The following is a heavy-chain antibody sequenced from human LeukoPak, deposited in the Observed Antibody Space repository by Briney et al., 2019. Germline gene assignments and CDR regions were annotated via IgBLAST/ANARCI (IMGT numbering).Heavy chain of an antibody. Sequence: GGSLRLSCVVSGFTFSGYAMHWVRQAAGKGLEWVAGISYDGSNKYSADSVKGRFTISRDNSKNTLYLQMNSLRAEDTAVYYCAKDRYYGSGTIGENWGQGTLVTVSS. J-gene: IGHJ4*02. CDR3: AKDRYYGSGTIGEN. V-gene: IGHV3-30-3*01. D-gene: IGHD3-10*01. CDR2: ISYDGSNK. CDR1: GFTFSGYA.